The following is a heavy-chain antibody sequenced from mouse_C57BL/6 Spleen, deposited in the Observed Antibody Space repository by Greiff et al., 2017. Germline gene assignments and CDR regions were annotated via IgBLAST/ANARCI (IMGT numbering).Heavy chain of an antibody. CDR2: IYPGGGYT. J-gene: IGHJ2*01. V-gene: IGHV1-63*01. D-gene: IGHD2-2*01. CDR1: GYTFTNYW. CDR3: ARRGSTMVTTGYFDY. Sequence: QVQLQQQSGAELVRPGTSVKMSCKASGYTFTNYWIGWAKQRPGHGLEWIGDIYPGGGYTNYNEKFKGKATLTADKSSSTAYMQYSSLTSEDSAIYYCARRGSTMVTTGYFDYWGQGTTLTVSS.